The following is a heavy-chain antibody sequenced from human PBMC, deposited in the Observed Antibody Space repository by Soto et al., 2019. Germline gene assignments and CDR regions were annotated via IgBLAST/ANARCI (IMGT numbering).Heavy chain of an antibody. CDR2: INHSGST. CDR1: GGSFSGYY. D-gene: IGHD6-6*01. V-gene: IGHV4-34*01. Sequence: KTSETLSLTCAAYGGSFSGYYWSWIRQPPGKGLEWIGEINHSGSTNYNPSLKSRVTISVDTSKNQFSLKLSSVTAADTAVYYCARSGIAARPDRRYNWFDPWGQGTLVTVSS. J-gene: IGHJ5*02. CDR3: ARSGIAARPDRRYNWFDP.